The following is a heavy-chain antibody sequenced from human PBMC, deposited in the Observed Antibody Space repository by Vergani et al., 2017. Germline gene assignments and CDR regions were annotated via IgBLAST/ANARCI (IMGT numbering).Heavy chain of an antibody. Sequence: EVQLLESGGNLVQPGGSLRLSCAASGFTFTNFAMTWVRQAPGEGLEWVSGISGSGGFTYYADSVKGRFTISRDNSKNTMFLQMNNLRAEDTAVYYCARWGVVVVARDYYYYGMDVWGQGTTVTVSS. CDR3: ARWGVVVVARDYYYYGMDV. V-gene: IGHV3-23*01. CDR1: GFTFTNFA. J-gene: IGHJ6*02. D-gene: IGHD2-15*01. CDR2: ISGSGGFT.